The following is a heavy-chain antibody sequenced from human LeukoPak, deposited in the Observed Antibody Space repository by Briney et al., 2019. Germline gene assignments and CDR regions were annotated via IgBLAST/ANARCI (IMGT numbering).Heavy chain of an antibody. CDR1: GFTFSSYA. J-gene: IGHJ4*02. V-gene: IGHV3-23*01. CDR3: AKSRNHYDSSGYPY. D-gene: IGHD3-22*01. Sequence: QTGGSLRLSCAASGFTFSSYAMSWVRQAPGKGLEWVSAISGSGGSTYYADSVKGRFTISRDNSKNTLYLQMNSLRAEDTAVYYCAKSRNHYDSSGYPYWGQGTLVTVSS. CDR2: ISGSGGST.